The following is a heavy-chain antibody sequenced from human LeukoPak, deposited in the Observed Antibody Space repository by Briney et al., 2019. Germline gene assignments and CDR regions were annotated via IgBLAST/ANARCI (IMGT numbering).Heavy chain of an antibody. CDR3: ARVTLEYYDILTGYSYWFDP. CDR2: ISAYNGNT. Sequence: GASVKVSCKASGGTFSSYTISWVRQAPGQGLEWMGWISAYNGNTNYAQKLQGRVTMTTDTSTSTAYMELRSLRSDDTAVYYCARVTLEYYDILTGYSYWFDPWGQGTLVTVSS. V-gene: IGHV1-18*01. CDR1: GGTFSSYT. D-gene: IGHD3-9*01. J-gene: IGHJ5*02.